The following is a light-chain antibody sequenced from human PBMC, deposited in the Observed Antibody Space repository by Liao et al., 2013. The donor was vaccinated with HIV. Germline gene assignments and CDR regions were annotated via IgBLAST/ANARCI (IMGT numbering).Light chain of an antibody. J-gene: IGLJ1*01. CDR3: QVWDSSSDHYLV. V-gene: IGLV3-21*01. CDR2: YHS. CDR1: NIGSKS. Sequence: SYVLTQPPSVSVAPGKTARITCGGNNIGSKSVHWYQQKPGQAPVLVIYYHSDRPSGIPERFSGSNSGNTATLTISRVEAGDEADYYCQVWDSSSDHYLVFGRGTKVYVL.